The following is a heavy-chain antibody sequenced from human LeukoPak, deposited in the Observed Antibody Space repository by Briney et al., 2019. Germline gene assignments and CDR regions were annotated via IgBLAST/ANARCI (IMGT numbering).Heavy chain of an antibody. Sequence: GGSLRLSCAASGFTFSSYWMNWARQAPGKGLEWVASINHNGNVNYYVDSVKGRFTISRDNAKNSLYLQMNSLRAEDTAVYYCARWSSSSGWYYFDYWGQGTLVTVSS. V-gene: IGHV3-7*01. CDR3: ARWSSSSGWYYFDY. CDR1: GFTFSSYW. D-gene: IGHD6-19*01. CDR2: INHNGNVN. J-gene: IGHJ4*02.